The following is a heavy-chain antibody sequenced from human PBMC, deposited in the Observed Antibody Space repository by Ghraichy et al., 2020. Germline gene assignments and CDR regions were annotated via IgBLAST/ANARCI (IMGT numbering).Heavy chain of an antibody. D-gene: IGHD6-13*01. J-gene: IGHJ4*02. V-gene: IGHV4-39*01. CDR2: IYYSGST. Sequence: SETLSLTCTSSGGPISSSSYYWGWIRQPPGKGLEWIGTIYYSGSTYYNPSLKSRVTISVDTSKNQFSLKLRSVTAADTAVYYCARSQQLVNFDYWGQGTLVTVSS. CDR3: ARSQQLVNFDY. CDR1: GGPISSSSYY.